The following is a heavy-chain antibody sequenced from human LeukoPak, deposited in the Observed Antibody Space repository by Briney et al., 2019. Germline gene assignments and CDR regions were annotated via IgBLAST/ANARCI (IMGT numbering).Heavy chain of an antibody. CDR3: AKDWIQFNRVFDCFDS. V-gene: IGHV3-23*01. D-gene: IGHD5-18*01. CDR1: GFPFETNA. Sequence: GGSLRLSYATSGFPFETNAMSWVRQAPGKGLEWVATIGNTETFYADSVTGRFTISRDNSKNTVNLQMNRLRVEDTAIYYCAKDWIQFNRVFDCFDSWGQGTLATVSS. CDR2: IGNTET. J-gene: IGHJ4*02.